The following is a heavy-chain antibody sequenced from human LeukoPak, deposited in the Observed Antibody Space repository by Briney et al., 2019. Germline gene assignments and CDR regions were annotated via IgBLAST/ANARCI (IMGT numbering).Heavy chain of an antibody. D-gene: IGHD2-15*01. CDR2: IYYSGST. CDR3: ARGRVAATFRYNWFDP. CDR1: GVSISSSNSY. J-gene: IGHJ5*02. Sequence: SETLSLTCTVSGVSISSSNSYWGWIRQPPGKGLEWIGSIYYSGSTYYNPSLKSRVTISVDTSKNQFSLKLSSVTAADTAVYYCARGRVAATFRYNWFDPWGQGTLVTVSS. V-gene: IGHV4-39*07.